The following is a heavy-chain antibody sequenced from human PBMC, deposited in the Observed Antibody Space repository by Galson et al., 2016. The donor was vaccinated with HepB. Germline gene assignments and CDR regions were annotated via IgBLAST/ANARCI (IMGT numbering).Heavy chain of an antibody. D-gene: IGHD3-3*01. CDR2: ISTSSSSI. J-gene: IGHJ6*02. V-gene: IGHV3-21*01. CDR1: GFAFSSYA. Sequence: SLRLSCAASGFAFSSYAMSWVRQAPGKGLEWVSYISTSSSSIYYADSLKGRFTISRDNAKNSVYLEMNSLRAEDTAVYYCARDTHYDFWSGARGDPRSYGMDVWGQGTTVTVSS. CDR3: ARDTHYDFWSGARGDPRSYGMDV.